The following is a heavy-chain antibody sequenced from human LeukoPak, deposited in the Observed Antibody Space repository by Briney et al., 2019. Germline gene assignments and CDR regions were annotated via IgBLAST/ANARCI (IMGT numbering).Heavy chain of an antibody. D-gene: IGHD1-26*01. CDR2: IYHSGST. CDR1: GGSISSSNW. CDR3: ARLGVGATRQLDY. V-gene: IGHV4-4*02. J-gene: IGHJ4*02. Sequence: PSETLSLTCAVSGGSISSSNWWSWVRQPPGKGLEWIGEIYHSGSTNYNPSLKSRVTISVDKSKNQFSLKLSSVTAADTAVYYCARLGVGATRQLDYWGQGTLVTVSS.